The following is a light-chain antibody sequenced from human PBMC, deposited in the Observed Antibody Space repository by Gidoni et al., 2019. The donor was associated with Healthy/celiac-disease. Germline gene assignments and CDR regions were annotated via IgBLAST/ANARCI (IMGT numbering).Light chain of an antibody. CDR2: NNN. CDR1: SSNIGNNY. Sequence: QSVLTQPPSVSAAPGQKVTISCSGSSSNIGNNYVSWYQQLPGTAPKPLSYNNNKRPSGIPDRFSGSKSGTSATLGITGLQTGGEADYYCGTWDSSLSAGVFGTGTKVTVL. CDR3: GTWDSSLSAGV. V-gene: IGLV1-51*01. J-gene: IGLJ1*01.